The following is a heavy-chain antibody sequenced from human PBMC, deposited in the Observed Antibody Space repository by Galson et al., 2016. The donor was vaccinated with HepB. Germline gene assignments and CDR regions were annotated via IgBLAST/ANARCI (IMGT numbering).Heavy chain of an antibody. CDR1: GFTFSNYV. CDR3: AKAFTTADNFYQFGMDV. CDR2: IGGPGRSK. V-gene: IGHV3-23*01. D-gene: IGHD1-1*01. J-gene: IGHJ6*04. Sequence: SLRLSCAASGFTFSNYVMTWVRQSPGKGLEWVSRIGGPGRSKDYADSVNGRFTIFRDNSKNTIYLQIDSLSSEDTAVYYCAKAFTTADNFYQFGMDVWGKGTTVTVSS.